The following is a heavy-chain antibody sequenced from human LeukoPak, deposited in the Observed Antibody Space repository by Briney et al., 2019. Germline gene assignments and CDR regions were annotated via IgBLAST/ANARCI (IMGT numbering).Heavy chain of an antibody. Sequence: PSETLSLTCTVSGVSISSYYWSWIRQPAGKGLEWIGRIYTSGSTNYNPSLKSRVTISVDTSKNQFSLKLSSVTSADTAVHYCARXXXXXXXFDYWGXGTLVTVSS. CDR3: ARXXXXXXXFDY. CDR2: IYTSGST. CDR1: GVSISSYY. J-gene: IGHJ4*02. V-gene: IGHV4-4*07.